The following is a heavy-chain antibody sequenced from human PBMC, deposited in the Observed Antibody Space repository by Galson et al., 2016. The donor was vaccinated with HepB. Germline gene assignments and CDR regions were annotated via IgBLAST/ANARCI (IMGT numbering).Heavy chain of an antibody. CDR1: GFTFNHYW. Sequence: SLRLSCAASGFTFNHYWMSWVRQVPGKGLEWVANINQDGSEEHSVDSVKGRFTISRDNANNSVYQQMNSLRAEDTAVYYCARHHGSVGVAAFVYWGQGTLVTVSS. J-gene: IGHJ4*02. D-gene: IGHD1-26*01. V-gene: IGHV3-7*01. CDR2: INQDGSEE. CDR3: ARHHGSVGVAAFVY.